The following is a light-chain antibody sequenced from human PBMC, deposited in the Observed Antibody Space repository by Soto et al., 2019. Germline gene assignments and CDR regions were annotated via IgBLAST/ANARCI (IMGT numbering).Light chain of an antibody. CDR1: SSDVGGNKY. J-gene: IGLJ1*01. CDR3: SAFTGTTHV. CDR2: DVS. V-gene: IGLV2-14*01. Sequence: QSALTQPASVSGSPGQSITISCTGSSSDVGGNKYVSWYQQYPGKAPKLMICDVSNRPSGVSNRFSGSKSGNTASLTISGLQAEDEADYYCSAFTGTTHVFGTGTRSPS.